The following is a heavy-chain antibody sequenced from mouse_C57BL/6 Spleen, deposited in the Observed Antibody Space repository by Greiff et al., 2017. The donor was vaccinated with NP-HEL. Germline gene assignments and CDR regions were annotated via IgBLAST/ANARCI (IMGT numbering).Heavy chain of an antibody. D-gene: IGHD1-1*01. CDR2: IDPDDGET. V-gene: IGHV14-2*01. J-gene: IGHJ4*01. CDR1: GFNFTDYY. Sequence: EVQLQQPGAELVKPGASVKLSCTASGFNFTDYYMHWVKQRTEQGLEWIGRIDPDDGETKYAQKFQGKATITADTSSNTAYLQLSSLTSEDTAVYYCARGYGSSYAMDYWGQGTSVTVSS. CDR3: ARGYGSSYAMDY.